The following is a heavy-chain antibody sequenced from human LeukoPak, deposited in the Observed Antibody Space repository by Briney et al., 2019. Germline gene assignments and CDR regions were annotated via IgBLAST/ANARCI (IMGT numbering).Heavy chain of an antibody. D-gene: IGHD3-10*01. CDR1: GYSFSNYW. CDR2: TDPGESDT. Sequence: GESLKISCKGSGYSFSNYWIGWVRQMRGKGLEWMGITDPGESDTRYSPSFQGQVTISVDKSISTAYLQWSSLKASDTAMYYCARGDYFGSPTAYSHFDYWGQGTLVTVSS. CDR3: ARGDYFGSPTAYSHFDY. V-gene: IGHV5-51*01. J-gene: IGHJ4*02.